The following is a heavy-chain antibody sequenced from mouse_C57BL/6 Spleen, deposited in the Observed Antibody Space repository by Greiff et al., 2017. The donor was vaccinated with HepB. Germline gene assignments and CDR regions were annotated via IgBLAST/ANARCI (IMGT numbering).Heavy chain of an antibody. J-gene: IGHJ2*01. CDR1: GYTFTSYW. CDR2: IHPNSGST. V-gene: IGHV1-64*01. CDR3: ARGAGPGRVDLDY. Sequence: VQLQQPGAELVKPGASVKLSCKASGYTFTSYWMHWVKQRPGQGLEWIGMIHPNSGSTNYNEKFKSKATLTVDKSSSTAYMQLSSLTSEDSAVYYCARGAGPGRVDLDYWGQGTTLTVSS. D-gene: IGHD3-3*01.